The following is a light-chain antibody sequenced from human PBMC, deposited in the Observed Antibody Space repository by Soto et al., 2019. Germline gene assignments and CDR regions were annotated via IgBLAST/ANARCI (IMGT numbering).Light chain of an antibody. V-gene: IGLV7-46*01. J-gene: IGLJ1*01. CDR1: TGAVTSGHW. CDR3: LVIFTGVGEV. CDR2: GTD. Sequence: QTVVTQEPSLTVSPGGTVTLTCGSSTGAVTSGHWPHWFQQKPGQAPRTLIYGTDNKHPWTPARFSGSLLGGKAALTLSGAQPEDEGDYYCLVIFTGVGEVFGTGTKLTV.